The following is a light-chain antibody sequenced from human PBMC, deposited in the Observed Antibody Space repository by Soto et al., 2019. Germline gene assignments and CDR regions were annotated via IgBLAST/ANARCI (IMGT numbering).Light chain of an antibody. Sequence: QSALTQPASVSGSPGQSITISCTGTSSDVGGYNYVSWYQQHPGKAPKLMIYEVSNRPSGVSNRFSGSKSGNTASLTISGLQGEDEADYYCSSDTSSSTLYVFGPGTKFTVL. J-gene: IGLJ1*01. CDR3: SSDTSSSTLYV. CDR1: SSDVGGYNY. V-gene: IGLV2-14*01. CDR2: EVS.